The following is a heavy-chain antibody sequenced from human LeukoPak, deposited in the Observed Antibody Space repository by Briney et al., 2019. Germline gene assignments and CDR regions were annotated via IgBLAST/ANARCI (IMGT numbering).Heavy chain of an antibody. V-gene: IGHV1-2*02. CDR2: INPNSGGT. CDR3: ARGDIAARPFYYYYMDV. D-gene: IGHD6-6*01. J-gene: IGHJ6*03. Sequence: VASVKVSCKASGYTCTGYYMHWVRQAPGQGLEWVGWINPNSGGTNYAKKFQGRVTMTRDTSISTAYMELSRLRSDDTAVYYCARGDIAARPFYYYYMDVWGKGTTVTVSS. CDR1: GYTCTGYY.